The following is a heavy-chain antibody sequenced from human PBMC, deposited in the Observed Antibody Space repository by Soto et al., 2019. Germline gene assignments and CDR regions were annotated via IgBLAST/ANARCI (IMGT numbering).Heavy chain of an antibody. CDR2: INPKTGGT. Sequence: QVQLVQSGVEVKKPGASVRVSCKASGYIFTDYYLNWLRQAPGQGLEWVGWINPKTGGTNSAQKFQGRVTLSRDTSINTAYMELSRLTSDDTAMYYCARTDYLFSTLTYYFDYWGQGTLVTVSS. CDR1: GYIFTDYY. V-gene: IGHV1-2*02. J-gene: IGHJ4*02. CDR3: ARTDYLFSTLTYYFDY. D-gene: IGHD3-16*01.